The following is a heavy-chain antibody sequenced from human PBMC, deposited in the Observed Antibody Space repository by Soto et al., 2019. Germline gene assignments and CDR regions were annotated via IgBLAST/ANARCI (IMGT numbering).Heavy chain of an antibody. CDR3: ARDPSYFSGGIGLAFYY. V-gene: IGHV3-33*05. J-gene: IGHJ4*02. CDR1: GFTFSNYA. CDR2: ISYDGSNK. D-gene: IGHD2-15*01. Sequence: QVQLVESGGGVVQPGRSLRLSCAASGFTFSNYAIHLVRQAPGEGLTWVAVISYDGSNKYYADSVKGRFTISRDNSKNTLYLQMNSLRAEDTAVYYCARDPSYFSGGIGLAFYYWGQGTLVTVSS.